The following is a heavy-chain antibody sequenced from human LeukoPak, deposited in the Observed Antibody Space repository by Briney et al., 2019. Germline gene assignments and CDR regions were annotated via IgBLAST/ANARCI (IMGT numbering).Heavy chain of an antibody. CDR3: ARLLLGCSSTSCPSYYYYGMDV. CDR2: IYYSGST. Sequence: SETLSLTCTVSGGSIGSSSYYWGWIRQPPGKGLEWIGSIYYSGSTYYNPSLKSRVTISVDTSKNQFSLKLSSVTAADTAVYYCARLLLGCSSTSCPSYYYYGMDVWGQGTTVTVSS. CDR1: GGSIGSSSYY. J-gene: IGHJ6*02. D-gene: IGHD2-2*01. V-gene: IGHV4-39*01.